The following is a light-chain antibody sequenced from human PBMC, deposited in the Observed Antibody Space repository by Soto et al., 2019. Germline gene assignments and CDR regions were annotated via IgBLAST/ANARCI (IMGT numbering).Light chain of an antibody. Sequence: DIQMTQSPSTLSASVGDRVTITCRASQTISTWLAWYQQKPGKAPELLIYDASTLESGVPSRFSGSGSGTEFSLTISSLQPEDSAVYFCQQYGVSSPGTFGQGTKVDIK. J-gene: IGKJ1*01. CDR3: QQYGVSSPGT. CDR1: QTISTW. CDR2: DAS. V-gene: IGKV1-5*01.